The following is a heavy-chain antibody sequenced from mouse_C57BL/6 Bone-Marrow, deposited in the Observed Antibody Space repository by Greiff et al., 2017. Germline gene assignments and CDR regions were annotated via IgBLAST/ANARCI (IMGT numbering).Heavy chain of an antibody. CDR3: ARKLSYAMDY. J-gene: IGHJ4*01. V-gene: IGHV1-63*01. CDR2: IYPGGGYT. Sequence: QVHVKQSGAELVRPGTSVKMSCKASGYTFTNYWIGWAKQRPGHGLEWIGDIYPGGGYTNYNEKFKGKATLTADKSSSTAYMQFSILTSEDSAIYYCARKLSYAMDYWGQGTSVTVSS. CDR1: GYTFTNYW. D-gene: IGHD1-1*02.